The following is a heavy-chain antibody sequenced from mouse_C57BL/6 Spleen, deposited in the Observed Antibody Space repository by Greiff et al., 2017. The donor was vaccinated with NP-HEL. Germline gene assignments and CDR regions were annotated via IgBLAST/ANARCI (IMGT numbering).Heavy chain of an antibody. D-gene: IGHD2-12*01. Sequence: VKLVESGAELARPGASVKLSCKASGYTFTSYGISWVKQRPGQGLEWIGEIYPRSGNTYYNEKFKGKATLTADKSSSTAYMELRSLTSEDSAVYFCARGDSDNFDYWGQGTTLTVSS. V-gene: IGHV1-81*01. CDR2: IYPRSGNT. CDR3: ARGDSDNFDY. J-gene: IGHJ2*01. CDR1: GYTFTSYG.